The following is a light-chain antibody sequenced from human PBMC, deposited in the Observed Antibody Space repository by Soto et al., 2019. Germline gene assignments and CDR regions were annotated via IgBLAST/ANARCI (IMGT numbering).Light chain of an antibody. J-gene: IGLJ3*02. CDR3: SSYTSTLRVV. Sequence: QSALTQPASVSGSPGQSITISCTGTSSDVGGYIYVSWYQQHPGKAPKLMIYEVSNRPSGVSNRFSGSKSGNTASLTISGLQAEDEADYYCSSYTSTLRVVFGGGTKLTDL. CDR2: EVS. V-gene: IGLV2-14*01. CDR1: SSDVGGYIY.